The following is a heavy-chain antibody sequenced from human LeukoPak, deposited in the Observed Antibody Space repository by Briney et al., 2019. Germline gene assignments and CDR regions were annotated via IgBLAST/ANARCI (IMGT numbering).Heavy chain of an antibody. CDR3: AKGSGYEHNYYYYYMDV. D-gene: IGHD5-12*01. V-gene: IGHV3-30*02. J-gene: IGHJ6*03. Sequence: GGSLRLSCAASGFTFRNYGMHWVRQAPGKGLEWVAFIRYDGSHKYYADSVKGRFTISRDNSKNTLYLQMNSLRAEDTAVYYCAKGSGYEHNYYYYYMDVWGKGTTVTISS. CDR2: IRYDGSHK. CDR1: GFTFRNYG.